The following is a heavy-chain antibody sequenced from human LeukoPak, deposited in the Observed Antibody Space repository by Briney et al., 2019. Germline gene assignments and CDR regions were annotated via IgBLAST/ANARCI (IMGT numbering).Heavy chain of an antibody. CDR3: ARLGTGDAFDI. J-gene: IGHJ3*02. Sequence: TGGSLRLSCAASGFTFSSYSMNWVRQAPGKGLEWVSSISSSSSYIYYADSVKGRFTISRDNAKNSLYLQMNSLRAEDTAVYYCARLGTGDAFDIWGQGTMVTVSS. V-gene: IGHV3-21*01. CDR1: GFTFSSYS. D-gene: IGHD2-8*02. CDR2: ISSSSSYI.